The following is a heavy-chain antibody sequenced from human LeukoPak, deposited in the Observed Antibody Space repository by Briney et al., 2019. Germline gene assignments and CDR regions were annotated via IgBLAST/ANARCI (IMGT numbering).Heavy chain of an antibody. Sequence: GGSLRLSCAASGFTFDDYAMHWVRQAPGKGLEWVSGISWNSGSIGYADSVKGRFTISRDNAKNSLYLQMNSLRAEDTALYYCAKDMSRDGYKSYFDYWGQGTLVTVSS. D-gene: IGHD5-24*01. CDR2: ISWNSGSI. J-gene: IGHJ4*02. CDR3: AKDMSRDGYKSYFDY. V-gene: IGHV3-9*01. CDR1: GFTFDDYA.